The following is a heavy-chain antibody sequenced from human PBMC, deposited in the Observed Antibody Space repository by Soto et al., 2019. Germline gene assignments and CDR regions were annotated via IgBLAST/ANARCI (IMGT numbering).Heavy chain of an antibody. J-gene: IGHJ4*02. CDR3: ARDEGGYDILTGYYKAHHFDQ. CDR1: GYTFGHFY. D-gene: IGHD3-9*01. V-gene: IGHV1-18*01. Sequence: QVQLVQPGAEVKRPGDSVKVSCQASGYTFGHFYITWVRQAPGQGLEWMGAISPHNRNTNYAEKFRGRVTMTTDTSTTTAYKELRSMRSDDTAVYYCARDEGGYDILTGYYKAHHFDQWGQGALVTVSS. CDR2: ISPHNRNT.